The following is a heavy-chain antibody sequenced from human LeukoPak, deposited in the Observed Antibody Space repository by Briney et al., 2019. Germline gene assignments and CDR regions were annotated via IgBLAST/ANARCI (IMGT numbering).Heavy chain of an antibody. V-gene: IGHV3-33*08. Sequence: GGSLRLSCAASGFTFSSYAMHWVRQAPGKGLEWVAVIWYDGSNKYYADSVKGRFTISRDNSKNTLYLQMNSLRAEDTAVYYCARGDIVVVPAAQIYYYYGMDVWGKGTTVTVSS. D-gene: IGHD2-2*01. J-gene: IGHJ6*04. CDR2: IWYDGSNK. CDR1: GFTFSSYA. CDR3: ARGDIVVVPAAQIYYYYGMDV.